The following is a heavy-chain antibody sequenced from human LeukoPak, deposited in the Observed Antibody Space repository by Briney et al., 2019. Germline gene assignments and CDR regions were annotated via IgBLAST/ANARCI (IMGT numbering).Heavy chain of an antibody. Sequence: ASVKVSCKASGYTFTTYGISWVRQASGQGLEWLGRISVYNGNTNYAQKLQGRVTMTTDTSTSTAYMELGSLRSDDTAVYYCARMILLLGDVLTVPPRGFDYWGQGTLVTVSS. CDR2: ISVYNGNT. V-gene: IGHV1-18*01. CDR1: GYTFTTYG. CDR3: ARMILLLGDVLTVPPRGFDY. D-gene: IGHD3-9*01. J-gene: IGHJ4*02.